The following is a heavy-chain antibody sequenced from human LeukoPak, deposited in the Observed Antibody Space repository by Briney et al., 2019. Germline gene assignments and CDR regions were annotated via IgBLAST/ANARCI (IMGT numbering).Heavy chain of an antibody. V-gene: IGHV3-43D*03. D-gene: IGHD5-18*01. Sequence: PGGSLRLSCAASGFTFSSYAMHWVRQAPGKGLEWVSLISWDGGSTYYADSVKGRFTISRDNSKNSLYLQMNSLRAEDTALYYCAKAAYSYGRYYYYYYMDVWGKGTTVTVSS. CDR1: GFTFSSYA. CDR3: AKAAYSYGRYYYYYYMDV. CDR2: ISWDGGST. J-gene: IGHJ6*03.